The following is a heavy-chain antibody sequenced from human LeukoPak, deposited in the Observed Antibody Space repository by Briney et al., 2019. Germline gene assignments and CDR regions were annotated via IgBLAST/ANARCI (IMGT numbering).Heavy chain of an antibody. CDR3: AEGYYDSSGDAFDI. V-gene: IGHV4-34*01. CDR2: INHSGST. Sequence: PSETLSLTCAVYGGSFSGYYWSWIRQPPGKGLEWIGEINHSGSTNYNPSLKSRVTISVDTSKNQFSLKLSSVTAADTAAYYCAEGYYDSSGDAFDIWGQGTMVTVSS. J-gene: IGHJ3*02. D-gene: IGHD3-22*01. CDR1: GGSFSGYY.